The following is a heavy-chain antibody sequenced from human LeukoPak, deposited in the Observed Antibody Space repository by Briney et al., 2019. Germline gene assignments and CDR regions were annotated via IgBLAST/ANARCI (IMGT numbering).Heavy chain of an antibody. Sequence: SETLSLTCAVYGGSFSGYYWSWIRQPPGKGLEWIGEINHSGSTNYNPSLKSRVTISVDTSKNQFSLKLSSVTAADTAVYYCARGTVVGAGPYYFDYWGQGTLVTVSS. CDR3: ARGTVVGAGPYYFDY. V-gene: IGHV4-34*01. CDR2: INHSGST. D-gene: IGHD1-26*01. CDR1: GGSFSGYY. J-gene: IGHJ4*02.